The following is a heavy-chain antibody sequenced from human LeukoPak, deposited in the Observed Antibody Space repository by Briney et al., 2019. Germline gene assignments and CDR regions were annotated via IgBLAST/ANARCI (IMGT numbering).Heavy chain of an antibody. CDR1: GGTFSSYA. V-gene: IGHV1-18*01. CDR2: ISPYNGNT. D-gene: IGHD1-14*01. J-gene: IGHJ4*02. CDR3: ATGEYGTTGAHRRYYFDY. Sequence: ASVKVSCTASGGTFSSYAISWVRQAPGQGPGQGLEWMGWISPYNGNTNYAQKLQGRVTMTEDTSTDTAYMELSSLRSEDTAVYYCATGEYGTTGAHRRYYFDYWGQGTLVTVSS.